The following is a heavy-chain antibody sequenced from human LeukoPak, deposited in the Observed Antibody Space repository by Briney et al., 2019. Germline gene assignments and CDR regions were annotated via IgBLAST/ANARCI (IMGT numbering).Heavy chain of an antibody. CDR1: GYSFTSYW. J-gene: IGHJ6*02. V-gene: IGHV5-51*01. Sequence: GESLKISCKGSGYSFTSYWIGWVRQMPGKGLEWMGIIYPGDSDTRYSPSFQGQVTISADKSISTAYLQWSSLKASDTAMYYCARHAFGMVRGPSGYYYYYYGMDVWGQGTTVTVSS. D-gene: IGHD3-10*01. CDR2: IYPGDSDT. CDR3: ARHAFGMVRGPSGYYYYYYGMDV.